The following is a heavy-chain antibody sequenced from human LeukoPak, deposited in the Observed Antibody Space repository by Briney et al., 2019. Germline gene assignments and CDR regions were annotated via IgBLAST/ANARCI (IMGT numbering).Heavy chain of an antibody. J-gene: IGHJ3*02. CDR1: GYTFTSYG. CDR3: AKDDRGYDILKVGDAFDI. Sequence: ASVKVSCKASGYTFTSYGISWVRQAPGQGLEWMGWISAYNGNTNYAQKLQGRVTMTTDTSTSTAYMELRSLRSDDTAVYYCAKDDRGYDILKVGDAFDIWGQGTMVTVSS. D-gene: IGHD3-9*01. V-gene: IGHV1-18*01. CDR2: ISAYNGNT.